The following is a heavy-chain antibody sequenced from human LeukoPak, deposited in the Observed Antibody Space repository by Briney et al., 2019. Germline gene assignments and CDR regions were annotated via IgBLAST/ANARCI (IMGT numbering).Heavy chain of an antibody. Sequence: SETLSLTCTVSGGSIRSYYWIWIRQPAGKGLEWLGRIYTSGSTNYNPSLKSRVTISVDTSKNQFSLKLSSVTAADTAVYYCARGEQLVLFFDPWGQGTLVTVSS. J-gene: IGHJ5*02. CDR1: GGSIRSYY. CDR2: IYTSGST. V-gene: IGHV4-4*07. CDR3: ARGEQLVLFFDP. D-gene: IGHD6-13*01.